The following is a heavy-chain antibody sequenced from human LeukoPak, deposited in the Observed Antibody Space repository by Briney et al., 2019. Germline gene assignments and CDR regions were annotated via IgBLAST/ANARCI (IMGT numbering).Heavy chain of an antibody. D-gene: IGHD3-3*01. Sequence: ASVKVSCKASGYTFTGYYMHWVRQAPGQGLEWMGWINPNSGGTNYAQKFQGRVTMTRDTSISTAYMELSRLRSDDTAVYYCARINYYDFWSGQFDYWGRGTLVTVSS. J-gene: IGHJ4*02. CDR2: INPNSGGT. CDR1: GYTFTGYY. V-gene: IGHV1-2*02. CDR3: ARINYYDFWSGQFDY.